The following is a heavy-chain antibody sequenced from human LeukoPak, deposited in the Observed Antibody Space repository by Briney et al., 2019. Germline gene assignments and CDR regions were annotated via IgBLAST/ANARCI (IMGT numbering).Heavy chain of an antibody. D-gene: IGHD2-21*02. CDR2: INHDGSEK. CDR3: ARDLGGVTDY. V-gene: IGHV3-7*01. Sequence: GGSLRLSCAASGFTFTGYWMNWVRQAPGKGVEWVANINHDGSEKYYEDSVKGRFTISRDNAKNSLYLQMSSVRAEDTAMYYCARDLGGVTDYWGQGTLVTVSS. J-gene: IGHJ4*02. CDR1: GFTFTGYW.